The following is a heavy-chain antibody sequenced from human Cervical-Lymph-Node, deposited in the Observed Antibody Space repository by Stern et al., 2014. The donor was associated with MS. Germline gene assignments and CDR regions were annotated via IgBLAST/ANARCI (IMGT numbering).Heavy chain of an antibody. J-gene: IGHJ4*02. D-gene: IGHD2-2*02. V-gene: IGHV5-51*01. CDR1: GYSFTNSW. CDR3: ARQGCATTSCHTIDS. CDR2: ISPVDSET. Sequence: VHLVESGAEVKKPGQSLKISCKGSGYSFTNSWIGWVRQMPGKGLELMGIISPVDSETRYSPSFQGQVTISVDKSINPAYVQWTSLEASDTAMYYCARQGCATTSCHTIDSWGQGTLITVSS.